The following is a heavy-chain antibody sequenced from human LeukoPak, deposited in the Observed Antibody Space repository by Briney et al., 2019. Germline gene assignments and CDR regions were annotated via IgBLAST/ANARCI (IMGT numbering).Heavy chain of an antibody. J-gene: IGHJ6*03. CDR1: GFTFSSYT. CDR2: IGTSSTTI. CDR3: ARFAAGGSYYYYMDV. D-gene: IGHD6-25*01. Sequence: PGRSLRLSCAASGFTFSSYTMNWVRQPPGKGLEWVSNIGTSSTTIYYADSVKGRFTISRDNAKNSLYLQMNSLRADDTAVYYCARFAAGGSYYYYMDVWGKGTTVTVS. V-gene: IGHV3-48*01.